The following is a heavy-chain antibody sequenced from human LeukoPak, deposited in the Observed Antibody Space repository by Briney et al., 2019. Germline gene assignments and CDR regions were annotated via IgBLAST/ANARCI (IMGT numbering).Heavy chain of an antibody. Sequence: GGSLTVSCAASGFSFSSYGMHWVRQAPGKGLEYVSAISSNGGSTYYANSVKGRFTISRDNSKNTLYLQMGSLRAEDMAVYYCAREGPRGYSYGYDPYYFDYWGQGTLVTVSS. V-gene: IGHV3-64*01. CDR1: GFSFSSYG. CDR3: AREGPRGYSYGYDPYYFDY. D-gene: IGHD5-18*01. J-gene: IGHJ4*02. CDR2: ISSNGGST.